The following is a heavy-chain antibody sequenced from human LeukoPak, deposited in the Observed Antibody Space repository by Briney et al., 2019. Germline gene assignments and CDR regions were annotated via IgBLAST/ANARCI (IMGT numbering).Heavy chain of an antibody. Sequence: ASVKVSCKASGYTFTGYYMHWVRQAPGRGLEWMGWINPNSGGTNYAQKFQGRVTMTRDTSISTAYMELSRLRSDDTAVYYCARAFIAAAGTYSAYYGMDVWGQGTLVTVSS. CDR2: INPNSGGT. CDR1: GYTFTGYY. J-gene: IGHJ6*02. CDR3: ARAFIAAAGTYSAYYGMDV. V-gene: IGHV1-2*02. D-gene: IGHD6-13*01.